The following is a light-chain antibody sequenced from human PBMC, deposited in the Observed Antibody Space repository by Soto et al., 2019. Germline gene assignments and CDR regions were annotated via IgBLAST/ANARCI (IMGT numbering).Light chain of an antibody. CDR3: SSYTGSSTPYV. V-gene: IGLV2-14*01. Sequence: QSALTQPASVSGSPGQSITISCTGTSSDVGGYNYVSWYQQLPGKAPKLMIYEVSNRPSGVSNRFSGSKSGNTASLTISGLQAEYEGDYYGSSYTGSSTPYVFGTGTKLTVL. CDR2: EVS. CDR1: SSDVGGYNY. J-gene: IGLJ1*01.